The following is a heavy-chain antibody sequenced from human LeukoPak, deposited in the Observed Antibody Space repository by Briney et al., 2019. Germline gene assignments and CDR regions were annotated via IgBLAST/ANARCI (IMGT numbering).Heavy chain of an antibody. D-gene: IGHD3-3*01. V-gene: IGHV3-48*04. CDR3: ARVGEERPWYYDFWSGYSDYYYYYMDV. CDR1: GFTFGDFT. J-gene: IGHJ6*03. Sequence: GGSLRLSCKGSGFTFGDFTMSWVRQAPGRGLEWVSYISSSGNTIYYADSVKGRFTISRDNARNSLYLQMNSLRAEDTAVYYCARVGEERPWYYDFWSGYSDYYYYYMDVWGKGTTVTVSS. CDR2: ISSSGNTI.